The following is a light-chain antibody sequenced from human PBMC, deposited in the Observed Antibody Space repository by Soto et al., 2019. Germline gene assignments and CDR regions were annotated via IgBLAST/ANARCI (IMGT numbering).Light chain of an antibody. V-gene: IGKV1-5*03. CDR2: RAS. CDR3: QQYNAHPYT. J-gene: IGKJ2*01. CDR1: QSIHSW. Sequence: DFQMTQSPSTLSASVGDRVTITCRASQSIHSWLAWYQQKPGTTPKLLIYRASTLQSGVPSRFAGSGSGTEFTLTIKNLQPDEYASYFCQQYNAHPYTFGHGTKMEIK.